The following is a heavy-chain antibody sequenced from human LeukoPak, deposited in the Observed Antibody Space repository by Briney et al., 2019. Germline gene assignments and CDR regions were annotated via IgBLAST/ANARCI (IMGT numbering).Heavy chain of an antibody. CDR2: IYYSGST. J-gene: IGHJ4*02. CDR1: GASFSSSTYY. CDR3: ARHAGGISATGTRPFDY. V-gene: IGHV4-39*01. D-gene: IGHD6-13*01. Sequence: PSETLSLTCTVSGASFSSSTYYWGWIRQPPGKGLEWIGSIYYSGSTYYNPSLKSRVTMSVDTSKNQFSLRLSSVTAADTAVYYCARHAGGISATGTRPFDYWGQGTLVTVSS.